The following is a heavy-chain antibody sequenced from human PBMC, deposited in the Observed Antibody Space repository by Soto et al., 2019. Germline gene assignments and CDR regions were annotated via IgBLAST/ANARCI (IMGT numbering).Heavy chain of an antibody. CDR3: AREPHEFWNSYFFDS. V-gene: IGHV1-18*01. CDR1: GYPFDTYC. D-gene: IGHD3-3*01. Sequence: ASVKVSCKASGYPFDTYCIDWVRQAPGQRPEWMGWISAYNGQTDYAQNFQGRVTMATDTSTNTAYMELRNLRSDDTAVYYCAREPHEFWNSYFFDSWGPGTLVTVSS. J-gene: IGHJ5*01. CDR2: ISAYNGQT.